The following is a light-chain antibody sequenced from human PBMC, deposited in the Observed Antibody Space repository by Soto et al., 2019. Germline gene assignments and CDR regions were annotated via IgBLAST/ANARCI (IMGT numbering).Light chain of an antibody. CDR3: QQSYSTPRIT. J-gene: IGKJ3*01. V-gene: IGKV1-39*01. CDR1: QSISSY. CDR2: AAS. Sequence: DIQMTQSPSSLSASVGDRVTITCRASQSISSYLNWYQQKPGKAPKLLIYAASSLQSGVPSRFSGSGSGTDFTLTISSLQPEDFATYYCQQSYSTPRITFFPGTKVDIK.